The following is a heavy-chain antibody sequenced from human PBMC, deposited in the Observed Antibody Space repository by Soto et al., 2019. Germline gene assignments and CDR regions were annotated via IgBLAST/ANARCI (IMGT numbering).Heavy chain of an antibody. D-gene: IGHD3-16*02. CDR2: VTGDGVTT. J-gene: IGHJ4*01. V-gene: IGHV3-23*01. CDR3: AKRLSYYFDS. Sequence: PGGSLRLSCAASGLTFSNYAMSWVRQAPGKGLEWVSTVTGDGVTTSYADSVKGRFTISRDNSKNTLYLQMSGLRADDTAVYYCAKRLSYYFDSSGHGTLVTVSS. CDR1: GLTFSNYA.